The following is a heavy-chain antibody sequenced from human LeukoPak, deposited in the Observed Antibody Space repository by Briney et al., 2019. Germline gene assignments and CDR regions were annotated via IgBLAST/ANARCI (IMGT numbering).Heavy chain of an antibody. CDR1: GXXXXXYX. J-gene: IGHJ4*02. D-gene: IGHD5-24*01. V-gene: IGHV3-53*01. Sequence: PGGSLRLSCAXXGXXXXXYXXXXXXXXPGXGLEWVSVFYVGGAXXYADSVKGRFNIYRDNSENTLYLQMKSLRAEDTAVYXXARGDGYNFFDYWGQGTLVTVSS. CDR3: ARGDGYNFFDY. CDR2: FYVGGAX.